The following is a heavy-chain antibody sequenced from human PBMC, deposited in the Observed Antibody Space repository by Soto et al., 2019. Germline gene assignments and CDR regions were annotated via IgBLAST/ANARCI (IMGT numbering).Heavy chain of an antibody. Sequence: SETLSLTCTVSDGYITPNCYTWVRKHPGKGLEWIGYVYYAGTTTYNPSLKSRVSISIDTSKNEVSLKLSSVTAVDTAVNYCAGLKYFHSSGYLVHWGQGTRVTVS. J-gene: IGHJ4*02. CDR3: AGLKYFHSSGYLVH. CDR2: VYYAGTT. CDR1: DGYITPNC. D-gene: IGHD3-22*01. V-gene: IGHV4-59*12.